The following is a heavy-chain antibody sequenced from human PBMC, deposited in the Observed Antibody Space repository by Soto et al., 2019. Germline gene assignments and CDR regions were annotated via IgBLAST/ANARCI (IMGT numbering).Heavy chain of an antibody. D-gene: IGHD3-10*01. Sequence: ASVKVSCKASGYTFTSYGISWVRQAPEQGGEWMGWISAYNGNTNYAQKLQGRVTMTTDTSTSTAYMELRSLRSDDTAVYYCARDMEWFGELLSYYFEYWGQGTLVTVSS. V-gene: IGHV1-18*01. CDR2: ISAYNGNT. J-gene: IGHJ4*02. CDR1: GYTFTSYG. CDR3: ARDMEWFGELLSYYFEY.